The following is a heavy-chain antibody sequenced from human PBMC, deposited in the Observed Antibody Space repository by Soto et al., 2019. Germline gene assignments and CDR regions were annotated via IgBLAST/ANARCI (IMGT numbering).Heavy chain of an antibody. V-gene: IGHV4-31*03. J-gene: IGHJ4*02. D-gene: IGHD1-26*01. CDR2: TYYSGNT. CDR1: GGSISSGGYC. CDR3: ARLPGGTGSLYSFGY. Sequence: SQTLSLPCTVSGGSISSGGYCWNWIRQHPGKGLEWIGYTYYSGNTYYNPSLTSRVTISADTSKSQSSLKLSSVTAADTAVYFCARLPGGTGSLYSFGYWSQCTVVT.